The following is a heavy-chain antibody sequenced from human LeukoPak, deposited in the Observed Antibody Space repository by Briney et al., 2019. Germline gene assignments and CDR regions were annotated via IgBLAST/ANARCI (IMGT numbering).Heavy chain of an antibody. Sequence: SETLSLTCAVSGYSISSGYYWGWIRQPPGNGLEWIGSIYHSGSTYYNPSLKSRVTILVDTSKNQFSLKLSSVTAADTAVYYCARHLRYCSSTSCYSVWFDPWGQGTLVTVSS. CDR3: ARHLRYCSSTSCYSVWFDP. J-gene: IGHJ5*02. CDR1: GYSISSGYY. CDR2: IYHSGST. D-gene: IGHD2-2*02. V-gene: IGHV4-38-2*01.